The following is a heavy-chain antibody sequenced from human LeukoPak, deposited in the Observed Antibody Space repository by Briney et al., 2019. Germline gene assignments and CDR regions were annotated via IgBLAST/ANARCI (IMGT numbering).Heavy chain of an antibody. Sequence: GGSLRLSCAASRFTFSSYAMSWVRQAPGKGLEWVSGISGSGDSTYDADSVKGRFTISRDNSKNTLYLQMNSLRAEDTAVYYCARRARWLQAFDYWGQGTLVTVSS. J-gene: IGHJ4*02. CDR3: ARRARWLQAFDY. V-gene: IGHV3-23*01. D-gene: IGHD5-24*01. CDR1: RFTFSSYA. CDR2: ISGSGDST.